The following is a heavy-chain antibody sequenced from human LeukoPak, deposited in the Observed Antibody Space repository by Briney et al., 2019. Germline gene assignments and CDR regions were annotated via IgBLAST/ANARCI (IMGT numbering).Heavy chain of an antibody. CDR1: GGSISSSNW. V-gene: IGHV4-4*02. Sequence: SGTLSLTCAVSGGSISSSNWWSWVRQPPGKGLEWIGEIYHSGSTNYNPSLKSRVTISVDKSKNQFSLKLSSVTAEDTVVYYCARDGRDSSSWYESYYFGYWGQGTLVTVSS. J-gene: IGHJ4*02. CDR3: ARDGRDSSSWYESYYFGY. CDR2: IYHSGST. D-gene: IGHD6-13*01.